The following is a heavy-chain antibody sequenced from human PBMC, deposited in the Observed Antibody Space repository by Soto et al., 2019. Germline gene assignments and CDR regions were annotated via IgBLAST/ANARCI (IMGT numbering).Heavy chain of an antibody. CDR2: IYYTGST. CDR1: GDSISTYY. D-gene: IGHD3-22*01. V-gene: IGHV4-59*01. J-gene: IGHJ4*02. Sequence: SETLSLTCTVSGDSISTYYWTWIRQPPGKGLEWIGHIYYTGSTNYNPSLKSRVTVSVDTSKNQFSLKLSSVTAADTAVYYCARATYYYDRSGYLYYFDDWGQGTLVTVSS. CDR3: ARATYYYDRSGYLYYFDD.